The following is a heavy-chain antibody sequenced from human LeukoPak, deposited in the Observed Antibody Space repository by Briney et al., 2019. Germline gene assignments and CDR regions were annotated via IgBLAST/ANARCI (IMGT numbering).Heavy chain of an antibody. Sequence: GGSLRLSCEASGFTFSNVWMNWVRQAPGKGLEWVGRIRRKADGGTIDYAAPVKARFTISRDDSKNTIYLQMSSLKTEDTAVYYCTTYSSKDAFDIWGQGTMVTVSS. CDR3: TTYSSKDAFDI. D-gene: IGHD6-13*01. CDR1: GFTFSNVW. V-gene: IGHV3-15*01. CDR2: IRRKADGGTI. J-gene: IGHJ3*02.